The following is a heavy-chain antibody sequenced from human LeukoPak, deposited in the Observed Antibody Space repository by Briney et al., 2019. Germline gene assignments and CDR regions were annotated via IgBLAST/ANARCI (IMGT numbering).Heavy chain of an antibody. CDR1: GYTFTGYY. CDR3: ARDRAPASSGWVFDAFDI. Sequence: ASVKVSCKASGYTFTGYYMHWVRQAPGQGLEWMGWINPNSGGTNYAQKLQGWVTMTRDTSISTAYMELSRLRSDDTAVYYCARDRAPASSGWVFDAFDIWGQGTMVTVSS. V-gene: IGHV1-2*04. CDR2: INPNSGGT. D-gene: IGHD6-19*01. J-gene: IGHJ3*02.